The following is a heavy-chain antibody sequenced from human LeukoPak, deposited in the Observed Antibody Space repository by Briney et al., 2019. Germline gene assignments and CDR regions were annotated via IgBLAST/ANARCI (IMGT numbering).Heavy chain of an antibody. Sequence: GASVKVSCKASVGTFSSYAISWVRQAPGQGLEWMGGIIPIFGTANYAQKFQGRVTIATDESTSTAYMELSSLRSEDTAVYYCARATYYYDSNTPYGYFDYWGQGTLVTVSS. CDR3: ARATYYYDSNTPYGYFDY. CDR1: VGTFSSYA. CDR2: IIPIFGTA. V-gene: IGHV1-69*05. J-gene: IGHJ4*02. D-gene: IGHD3-22*01.